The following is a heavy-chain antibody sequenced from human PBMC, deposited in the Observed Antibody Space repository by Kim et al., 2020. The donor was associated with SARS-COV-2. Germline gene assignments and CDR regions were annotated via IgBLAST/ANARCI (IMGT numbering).Heavy chain of an antibody. J-gene: IGHJ4*02. CDR1: GGSISSYY. D-gene: IGHD2-8*01. V-gene: IGHV4-59*08. CDR2: IYYSGST. Sequence: SETLSLTCTVSGGSISSYYWSWIRQPPGKGLEWIGYIYYSGSTKYNPSLKSRVAISVDTSKNQFSLKLSSVTAADTAVYYCARHGTGGYCANGVCYPFDYRGQGTLVTGSS. CDR3: ARHGTGGYCANGVCYPFDY.